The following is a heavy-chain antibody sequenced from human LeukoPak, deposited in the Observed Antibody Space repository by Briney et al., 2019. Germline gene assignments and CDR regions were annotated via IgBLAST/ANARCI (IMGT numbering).Heavy chain of an antibody. J-gene: IGHJ4*02. Sequence: GGSLRLSCAASGFTFSSYAMSWVRQAPGKGLEWVSAISGSGGSTYYADSVKGRFTISRDNAKNSLYLQMNSLRAEDTAVYYCAGPSNSRILHYYFDYWGQGTLVTVSS. CDR1: GFTFSSYA. CDR3: AGPSNSRILHYYFDY. V-gene: IGHV3-23*01. CDR2: ISGSGGST. D-gene: IGHD2/OR15-2a*01.